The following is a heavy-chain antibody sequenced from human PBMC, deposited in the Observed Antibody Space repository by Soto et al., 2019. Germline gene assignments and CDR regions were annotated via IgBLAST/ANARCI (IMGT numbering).Heavy chain of an antibody. D-gene: IGHD1-26*01. V-gene: IGHV3-30-3*01. CDR1: GFIFTNYA. J-gene: IGHJ5*02. CDR2: ISSNGGNA. Sequence: PGGSLRLSCAASGFIFTNYAMHWVRQAPGRGLEWVAVISSNGGNADSADSVKGRFTISKDNAKNTVFLRMDSLRPEDSAIYYCARHRHPRGTVGATSPLDPWGQGTQVTVSS. CDR3: ARHRHPRGTVGATSPLDP.